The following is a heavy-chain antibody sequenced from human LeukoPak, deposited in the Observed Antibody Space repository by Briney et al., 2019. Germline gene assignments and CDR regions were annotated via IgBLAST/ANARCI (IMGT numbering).Heavy chain of an antibody. CDR1: GFTVSSNY. Sequence: QFGGSLRLSCAASGFTVSSNYMSWVRQAPGKGLEWVSVIYSGGSTYYADSVKGRFTISRDNSKNTLHLQMSSLRAEDTAVYYCAREGGHYGSGSQNWFDPWGQGTLVTVSS. D-gene: IGHD3-10*01. CDR3: AREGGHYGSGSQNWFDP. V-gene: IGHV3-66*01. CDR2: IYSGGST. J-gene: IGHJ5*02.